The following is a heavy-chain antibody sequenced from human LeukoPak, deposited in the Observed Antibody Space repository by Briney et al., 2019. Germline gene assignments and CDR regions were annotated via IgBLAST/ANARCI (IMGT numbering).Heavy chain of an antibody. J-gene: IGHJ6*03. D-gene: IGHD2-8*02. V-gene: IGHV3-7*01. Sequence: GGSLRLSCAASGFTFRTYWMNWVRQAPGKGLEWVANIKEDGSEKYYVESVKGRFTISRDNAKNSLYLQMNTLGAEDTAVYYCARDPSLTTGYYYYMDVWGKGTTVTVSS. CDR1: GFTFRTYW. CDR2: IKEDGSEK. CDR3: ARDPSLTTGYYYYMDV.